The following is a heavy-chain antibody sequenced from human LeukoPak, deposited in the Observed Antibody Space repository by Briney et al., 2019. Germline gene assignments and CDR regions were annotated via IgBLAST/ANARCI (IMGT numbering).Heavy chain of an antibody. J-gene: IGHJ5*02. D-gene: IGHD3-22*01. Sequence: PSETLSLTCTVSGGSTSSGSYYWSWIRQPAGKGLEWIGRIYTSGSTNYNPSLKSRVTISVDTSKNQFSLKLSSVTAADTAVYYCARTRRYYDSSGYSPWGQGTLVTVSS. V-gene: IGHV4-61*02. CDR2: IYTSGST. CDR3: ARTRRYYDSSGYSP. CDR1: GGSTSSGSYY.